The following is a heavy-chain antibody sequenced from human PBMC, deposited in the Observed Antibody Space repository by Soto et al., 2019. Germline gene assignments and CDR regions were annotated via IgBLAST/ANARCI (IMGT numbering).Heavy chain of an antibody. CDR1: GFTFRSFT. V-gene: IGHV3-30*03. CDR2: IFYDGISK. D-gene: IGHD2-8*01. CDR3: AGDREQWLTPPLDS. J-gene: IGHJ4*02. Sequence: PGGSLRLSCAASGFTFRSFTMNWVRQAPGKGLEWVANIFYDGISKYYADAVRGRFTVSRGNSKNTLDLQMNSLTAEDTTVSHCAGDREQWLTPPLDSGGQGTLVSVSS.